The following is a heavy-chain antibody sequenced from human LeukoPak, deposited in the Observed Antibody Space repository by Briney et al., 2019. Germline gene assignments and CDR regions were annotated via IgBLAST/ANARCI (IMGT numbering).Heavy chain of an antibody. J-gene: IGHJ4*02. CDR2: INSGGSGT. CDR3: AKDGYYYDSSGYFDY. Sequence: GGSLRLSCAASGFAFSSNWMHWVRQTPGKGLVWVSRINSGGSGTSYADSVEGRFTISRDNAKNTLYLQMNSLRAEDTAVYYCAKDGYYYDSSGYFDYWGQGTLVTVSS. V-gene: IGHV3-74*01. D-gene: IGHD3-22*01. CDR1: GFAFSSNW.